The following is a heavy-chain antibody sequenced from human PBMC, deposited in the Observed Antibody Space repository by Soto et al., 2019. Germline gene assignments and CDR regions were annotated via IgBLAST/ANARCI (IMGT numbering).Heavy chain of an antibody. V-gene: IGHV3-21*01. CDR3: ASFSHYDFWSGYYTPYSYYYGMDV. Sequence: PGGSLRLSCAASGFTFSSYSMNWVRQAPGKGLEWVSSISSSSSYIYYADSVKGRFTISRDNAKNSLYLQMNSLRAEDTAVYYCASFSHYDFWSGYYTPYSYYYGMDVWGQGTTVTVSS. D-gene: IGHD3-3*01. CDR1: GFTFSSYS. CDR2: ISSSSSYI. J-gene: IGHJ6*02.